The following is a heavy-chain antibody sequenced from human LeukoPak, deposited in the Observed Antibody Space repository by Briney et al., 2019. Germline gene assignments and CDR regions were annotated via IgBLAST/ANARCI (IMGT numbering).Heavy chain of an antibody. D-gene: IGHD3-3*01. J-gene: IGHJ4*02. CDR1: GGSISSGSYY. Sequence: SETLSLTCTVSGGSISSGSYYWSWIRQPAGKGLEWIGRIYTSGSTNYNPSLKSRVTISVDTSKNQFSLKLSSVTAADTAVYYCAREGKRRSSDFWSGVDYWGQGTLVTVSS. CDR2: IYTSGST. V-gene: IGHV4-61*02. CDR3: AREGKRRSSDFWSGVDY.